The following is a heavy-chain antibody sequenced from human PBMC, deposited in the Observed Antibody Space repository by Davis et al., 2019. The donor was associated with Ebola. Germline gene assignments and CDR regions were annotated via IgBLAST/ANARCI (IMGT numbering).Heavy chain of an antibody. Sequence: PGGSLRLSCAASGFTFSTYAMNWVRQAPGKGLEWVSVISGDGETTFYADPVKGRFTISRDNAKNTLYLQMNSLRVEDTAVYHCAKFRGTQQMDYWGRGTLVTVSS. V-gene: IGHV3-23*01. D-gene: IGHD1/OR15-1a*01. J-gene: IGHJ4*02. CDR1: GFTFSTYA. CDR2: ISGDGETT. CDR3: AKFRGTQQMDY.